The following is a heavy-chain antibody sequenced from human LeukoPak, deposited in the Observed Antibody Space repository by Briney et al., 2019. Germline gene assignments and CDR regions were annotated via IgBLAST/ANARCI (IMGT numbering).Heavy chain of an antibody. CDR2: FDPEDGET. CDR1: GYTLTELS. V-gene: IGHV1-24*01. J-gene: IGHJ6*03. CDR3: ARGGEPEVGRFDYYYYMDV. Sequence: ASVKVSCKVSGYTLTELSMHWVRQAPGKGLEWMGGFDPEDGETIYAQKFQGRVTMTRDMSTSTVYMELSSLRSEDTAVYYCARGGEPEVGRFDYYYYMDVWGKGTTVTVSS. D-gene: IGHD2-21*01.